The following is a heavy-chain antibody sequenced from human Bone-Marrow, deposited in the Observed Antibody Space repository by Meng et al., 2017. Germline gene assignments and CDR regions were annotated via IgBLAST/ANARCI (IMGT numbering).Heavy chain of an antibody. CDR3: ARDIRQGGNIWFDP. CDR1: GGSISSGGYY. Sequence: VQLKESGPGLVKPSQTLSLTCTVSGGSISSGGYYWSWIRQHPGKGLEWIGYIYYSGTTYYNPSLSSLVTISVDTSKNQFSLNLSSVTAADTAVYYCARDIRQGGNIWFDPWGQGTLVTVSS. J-gene: IGHJ5*02. CDR2: IYYSGTT. V-gene: IGHV4-31*01. D-gene: IGHD3-16*01.